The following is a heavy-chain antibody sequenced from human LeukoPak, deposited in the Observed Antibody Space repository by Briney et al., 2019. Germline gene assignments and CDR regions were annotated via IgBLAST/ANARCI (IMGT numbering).Heavy chain of an antibody. D-gene: IGHD3-10*01. J-gene: IGHJ4*02. CDR3: ARGRGVRGSLDY. V-gene: IGHV4-34*01. CDR2: INHSGGT. CDR1: GGSFSGYY. Sequence: SETLSLTCAVYGGSFSGYYWSWIRQPPGKGLEWIGEINHSGGTNYNPSLKSRVTISVDTSKNQFSLKLSSVTAADTAVYYCARGRGVRGSLDYWGQGTLVTVPS.